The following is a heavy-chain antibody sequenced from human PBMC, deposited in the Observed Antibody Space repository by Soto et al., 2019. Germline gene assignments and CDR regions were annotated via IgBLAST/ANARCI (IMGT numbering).Heavy chain of an antibody. Sequence: GGSLRLSCAASGFTFSDYYMSWIRQAPGKGLEWVSYISSSGSTIYYAASVKGRFTISRDNAKNSLYLQMNSMRAEDTAVYYCARSFNYYDSSFNYWGQGTPVTVS. J-gene: IGHJ4*02. CDR3: ARSFNYYDSSFNY. D-gene: IGHD3-22*01. CDR2: ISSSGSTI. CDR1: GFTFSDYY. V-gene: IGHV3-11*01.